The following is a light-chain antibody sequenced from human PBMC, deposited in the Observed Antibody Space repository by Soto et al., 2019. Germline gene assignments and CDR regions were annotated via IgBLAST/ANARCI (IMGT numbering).Light chain of an antibody. J-gene: IGKJ2*01. Sequence: IQLTQSPSSLSASVGDRVTITCRASQGIASHLAWYQQKPGKAPKLLIYAASTLQSGVPSRFSGSGSGADFTLTISNLQPEDFATYYCQQLNSYPMYTFGQGTKLEIK. CDR1: QGIASH. CDR3: QQLNSYPMYT. V-gene: IGKV1-9*01. CDR2: AAS.